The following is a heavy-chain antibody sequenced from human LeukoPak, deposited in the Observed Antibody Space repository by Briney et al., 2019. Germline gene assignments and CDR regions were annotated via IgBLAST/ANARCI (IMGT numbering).Heavy chain of an antibody. J-gene: IGHJ6*03. CDR3: ARGGVAVAGLIYYYYYMDV. V-gene: IGHV1-2*02. CDR1: GYTFTGYY. D-gene: IGHD6-19*01. Sequence: GASVKVSCKASGYTFTGYYMHWVRQAPGQGLEWMGWINPNSGGTNYAQKFQGRVTMTRDTSISTAYMELSRLRSDDTAVYYCARGGVAVAGLIYYYYYMDVWGKGTTVTVSS. CDR2: INPNSGGT.